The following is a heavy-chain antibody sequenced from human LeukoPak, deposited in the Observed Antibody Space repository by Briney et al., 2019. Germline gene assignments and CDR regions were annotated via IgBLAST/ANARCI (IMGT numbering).Heavy chain of an antibody. CDR2: IRYDGSNK. CDR3: AKGGGYEAQYYYYYLDV. Sequence: GGSLRLSCAASGFTFSSYGMHWVRQAPGRGLEWVAFIRYDGSNKYYADSVKGRFTISRDNSKNTLYLQMKSLRAEDTAVYYCAKGGGYEAQYYYYYLDVWGKGTTVTISS. D-gene: IGHD5-12*01. CDR1: GFTFSSYG. V-gene: IGHV3-30*02. J-gene: IGHJ6*03.